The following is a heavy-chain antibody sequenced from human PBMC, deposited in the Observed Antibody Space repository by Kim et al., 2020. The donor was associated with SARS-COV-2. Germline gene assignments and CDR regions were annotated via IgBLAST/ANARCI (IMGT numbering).Heavy chain of an antibody. J-gene: IGHJ6*02. CDR2: IYYSGST. CDR3: ARVVTRTNGVCFPDV. V-gene: IGHV4-39*07. D-gene: IGHD2-8*01. CDR1: GGSISSSSYY. Sequence: SETLSLTCTVSGGSISSSSYYWGWIRQPPGKGLEWIGSIYYSGSTYYNPSLKSRVTISVDTSKNQFSLKLSSVTAADTAVYYCARVVTRTNGVCFPDVWGQGTTVTVSS.